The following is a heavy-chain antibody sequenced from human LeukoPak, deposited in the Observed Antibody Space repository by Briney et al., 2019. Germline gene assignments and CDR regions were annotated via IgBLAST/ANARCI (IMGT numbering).Heavy chain of an antibody. Sequence: GGTLRLSCAASGFTFSHYGMTWVRQAPGKGLEWVSAISNGADSTYYADSVNGRFTISRDNSKNTLYLQMSGLTAEDTAVYYCAKDEDGSGSYFRALDIWGQGTMVTVSS. CDR1: GFTFSHYG. V-gene: IGHV3-23*01. J-gene: IGHJ3*02. CDR2: ISNGADST. CDR3: AKDEDGSGSYFRALDI. D-gene: IGHD3-10*01.